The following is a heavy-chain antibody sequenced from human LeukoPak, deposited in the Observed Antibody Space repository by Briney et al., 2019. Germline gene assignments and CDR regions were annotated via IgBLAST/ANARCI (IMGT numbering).Heavy chain of an antibody. V-gene: IGHV1-2*02. D-gene: IGHD3-10*01. Sequence: GSVKVSCKASGYTFTGYYIHWVRQAPGQGLEWMGWINPNSGVTNYAQNFQGRVTMTRDTSISTAYMELSRLTSDDTAVYYCARRGAGLVEYLEYWGQGTLVTVAS. J-gene: IGHJ1*01. CDR2: INPNSGVT. CDR1: GYTFTGYY. CDR3: ARRGAGLVEYLEY.